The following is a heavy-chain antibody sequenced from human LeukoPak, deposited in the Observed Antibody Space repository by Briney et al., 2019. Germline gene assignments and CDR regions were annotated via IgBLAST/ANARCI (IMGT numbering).Heavy chain of an antibody. V-gene: IGHV3-23*01. CDR3: AKDTVTQTYYYYYGMDV. CDR2: ISGSGGST. D-gene: IGHD4-4*01. CDR1: GFTFSSYS. Sequence: GGSLRLSCAASGFTFSSYSMNWVRQAPGKGLEWVSAISGSGGSTYYADSVKGRFTISRDNSKNTLYLQMNSLRAEDTAVYYCAKDTVTQTYYYYYGMDVWGQGTTVTVSS. J-gene: IGHJ6*02.